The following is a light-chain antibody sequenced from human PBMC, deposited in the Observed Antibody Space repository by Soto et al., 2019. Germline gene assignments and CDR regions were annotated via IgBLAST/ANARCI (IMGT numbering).Light chain of an antibody. J-gene: IGKJ2*01. CDR3: QHHHTQPYT. Sequence: DIQMTQSPSTLSASVGDRVTITCRASETIFNWLAWYQKKPGKAPKLLIYKPSSLQDGVPSRFRGSGSGTEFSLTISSLQPDDFATYYCQHHHTQPYTFGEGTSLEI. V-gene: IGKV1-5*03. CDR1: ETIFNW. CDR2: KPS.